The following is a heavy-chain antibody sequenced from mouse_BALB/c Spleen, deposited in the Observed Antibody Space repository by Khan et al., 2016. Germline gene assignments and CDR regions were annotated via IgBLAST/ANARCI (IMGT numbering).Heavy chain of an antibody. D-gene: IGHD2-1*01. J-gene: IGHJ3*01. Sequence: QIQLVQSGPELKKPGETVKISCKASGYTFTNYGMNWVKQAPGKGLKWMGWINTYTGEPTYADDFKGRFAFSLETSASTAYLQINNLKNEDTATYFCARGDYGNYGGFAYWGQGTLVTVSA. CDR1: GYTFTNYG. CDR3: ARGDYGNYGGFAY. CDR2: INTYTGEP. V-gene: IGHV9-3-1*01.